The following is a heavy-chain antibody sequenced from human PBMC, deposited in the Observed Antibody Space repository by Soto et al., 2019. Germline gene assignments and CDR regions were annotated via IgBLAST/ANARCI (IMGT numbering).Heavy chain of an antibody. CDR3: ARELLYYDSSGYSWDDAFDI. CDR2: IYQSGST. V-gene: IGHV4-30-2*01. Sequence: TLSLTCAVSVGSLSSSAYSWSWIRQPPGKGLEWIGFIYQSGSTYYNPSLKSRVTMALDRPKNQFSLKLTSVTAADTAVYYCARELLYYDSSGYSWDDAFDIWGQGTLVTVSS. CDR1: VGSLSSSAYS. D-gene: IGHD3-22*01. J-gene: IGHJ3*02.